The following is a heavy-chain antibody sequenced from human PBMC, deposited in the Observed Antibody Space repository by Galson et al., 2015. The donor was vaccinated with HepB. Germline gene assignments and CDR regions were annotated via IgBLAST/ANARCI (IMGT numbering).Heavy chain of an antibody. D-gene: IGHD3-10*01. J-gene: IGHJ4*02. CDR2: ISYDGSNK. CDR1: GFTFSSYG. CDR3: ARDKRSCYGSGSYPNFDY. V-gene: IGHV3-30*03. Sequence: SLRLSCAASGFTFSSYGMHWVRQAPGKGLEWVAVISYDGSNKYYADSVKGRFTISRDNSKNTLYLQMNSLRAEDTAVYYCARDKRSCYGSGSYPNFDYWGQGTLVTVSS.